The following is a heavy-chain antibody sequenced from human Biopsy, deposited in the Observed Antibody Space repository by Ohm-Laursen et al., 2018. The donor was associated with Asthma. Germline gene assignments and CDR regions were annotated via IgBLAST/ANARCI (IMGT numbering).Heavy chain of an antibody. CDR3: ARLNYYDSSGKYLDS. Sequence: SVKVSCKASGGTFSSYAISWVRQAPGQGLEWMGGIIPIFGTANYAQKFQGRVTITADESTSTAYMELSSPRSEDTAVYYCARLNYYDSSGKYLDSWGQGTLVTVSS. J-gene: IGHJ4*02. D-gene: IGHD3-22*01. V-gene: IGHV1-69*13. CDR1: GGTFSSYA. CDR2: IIPIFGTA.